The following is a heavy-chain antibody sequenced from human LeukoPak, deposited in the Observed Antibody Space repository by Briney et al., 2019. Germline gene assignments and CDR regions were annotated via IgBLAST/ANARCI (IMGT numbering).Heavy chain of an antibody. CDR3: AKDGYCSGGSCYGFLYYYGMDV. V-gene: IGHV3-30*18. J-gene: IGHJ6*02. CDR2: ISYDGSNK. D-gene: IGHD2-15*01. Sequence: PGRSLRLSCAASGFTFSSYGMHWVRQAPGKGLEWVAVISYDGSNKYYVDSAKGRFTISRDNSKNTLYLQMNSLRAEDTAVYYCAKDGYCSGGSCYGFLYYYGMDVWGQGTTVTVSS. CDR1: GFTFSSYG.